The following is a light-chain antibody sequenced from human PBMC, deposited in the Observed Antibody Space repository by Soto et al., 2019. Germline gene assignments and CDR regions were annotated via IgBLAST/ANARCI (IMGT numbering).Light chain of an antibody. CDR2: GAS. CDR1: QSVSRSY. J-gene: IGKJ1*01. Sequence: EIVLTQSPGTLSLSPGERATLSCRASQSVSRSYLAWYQQKLGQAPRLLIYGASSRATGIPDRFSGSGSGTDFTLTISRLEPEDFAVSYCQQYDSSPWTFGQGTKVEIK. CDR3: QQYDSSPWT. V-gene: IGKV3-20*01.